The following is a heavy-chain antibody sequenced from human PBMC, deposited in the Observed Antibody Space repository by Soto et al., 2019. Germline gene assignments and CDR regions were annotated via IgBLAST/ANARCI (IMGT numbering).Heavy chain of an antibody. D-gene: IGHD3-22*01. V-gene: IGHV4-39*01. J-gene: IGHJ4*02. CDR3: ASPGADINYYDSSGYFFDY. CDR1: GGSISSSSYY. CDR2: IYYSGST. Sequence: SETLSLTCTVSGGSISSSSYYWGWIRQPPGKGLEWIGSIYYSGSTYYNPSLKSRVTISVDTSKNQFSLKLSSVTAADTAVYYCASPGADINYYDSSGYFFDYWGQGTLVTVSS.